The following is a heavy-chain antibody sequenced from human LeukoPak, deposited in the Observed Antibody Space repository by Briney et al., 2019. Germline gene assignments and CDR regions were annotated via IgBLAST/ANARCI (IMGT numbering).Heavy chain of an antibody. CDR3: AIPNTNNWPFDY. CDR1: GGSISSSSYY. Sequence: SETLSLTCTVTGGSISSSSYYWGWIRQPPGKGLEWIGSIYSVGSTYYNPSLKSRVTISVDTPKNQFSLKLSSVTAADTAAYYCAIPNTNNWPFDYWSQGTLVTVSS. V-gene: IGHV4-39*01. J-gene: IGHJ4*02. D-gene: IGHD1-1*01. CDR2: IYSVGST.